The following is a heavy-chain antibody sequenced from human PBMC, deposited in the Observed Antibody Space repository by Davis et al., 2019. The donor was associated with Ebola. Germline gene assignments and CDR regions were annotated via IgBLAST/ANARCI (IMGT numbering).Heavy chain of an antibody. CDR3: ARWGLRGNYDSWSGSDYYFDY. CDR1: GFTFSTYW. D-gene: IGHD3-3*01. J-gene: IGHJ4*02. Sequence: GESLKISCAASGFTFSTYWMSWVRQAPGKGLEWVANIKTDGSEEQYVDSVKGRFSMSRDNAKNSLSLQLDSLRDEDTAVYYCARWGLRGNYDSWSGSDYYFDYWGQGTLVTVSS. CDR2: IKTDGSEE. V-gene: IGHV3-7*01.